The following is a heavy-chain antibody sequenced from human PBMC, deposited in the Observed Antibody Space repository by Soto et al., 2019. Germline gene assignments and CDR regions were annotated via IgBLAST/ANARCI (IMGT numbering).Heavy chain of an antibody. CDR2: IKSKTDGGTT. Sequence: EVQLVESGGGLVKPGGSLRLSCAASGFTFSNVWMNWLRQAPGKGLEWVGRIKSKTDGGTTDYAAPVKGRFTISRADSKNTRYLQMNSLKTEDTAVYYCTPLALKYSSGWYEFSEWGQGTLVTVSS. V-gene: IGHV3-15*07. J-gene: IGHJ4*02. D-gene: IGHD6-19*01. CDR1: GFTFSNVW. CDR3: TPLALKYSSGWYEFSE.